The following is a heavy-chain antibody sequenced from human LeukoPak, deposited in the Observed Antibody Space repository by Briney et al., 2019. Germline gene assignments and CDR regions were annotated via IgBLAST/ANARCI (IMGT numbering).Heavy chain of an antibody. V-gene: IGHV4-59*13. J-gene: IGHJ4*02. D-gene: IGHD1-14*01. CDR2: ISYSGST. CDR3: AITGGQSSPLGF. Sequence: SETLSLTCTVSGGSISSYYWSWIRQPPGKGLEWIGYISYSGSTSYNPSLKSRVTISVDTSKNQFSLTLSSVPAADTAIFYCAITGGQSSPLGFWGQGNLVNVSS. CDR1: GGSISSYY.